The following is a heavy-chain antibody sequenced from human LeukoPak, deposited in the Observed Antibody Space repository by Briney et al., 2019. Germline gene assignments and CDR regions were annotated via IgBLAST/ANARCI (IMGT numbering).Heavy chain of an antibody. CDR2: IRYDGSNK. Sequence: HPGESLRLSCAASGFTFSSYGMHWVRQAPGKGLEWVAFIRYDGSNKYYADSVKGRFTISRDNSKNTLYLQMNSLRAEDTAVYYCARGYRPLMVRGVKYFDYWGQGTLVTVSS. J-gene: IGHJ4*02. CDR3: ARGYRPLMVRGVKYFDY. D-gene: IGHD3-10*01. CDR1: GFTFSSYG. V-gene: IGHV3-30*02.